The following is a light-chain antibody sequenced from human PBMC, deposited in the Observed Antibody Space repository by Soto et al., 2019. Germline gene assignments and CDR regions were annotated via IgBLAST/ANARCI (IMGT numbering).Light chain of an antibody. V-gene: IGKV1-39*01. Sequence: DIQMTQSPSSLSASVGDRVTITCRASQTISSPLSWYQQKPGKVPELLIYATSRLQSGVPSRFSGIRSGTDFTLTISSVQPEDFATYYCQHNYGTPAFGQGTRLEIK. CDR2: ATS. CDR3: QHNYGTPA. J-gene: IGKJ5*01. CDR1: QTISSP.